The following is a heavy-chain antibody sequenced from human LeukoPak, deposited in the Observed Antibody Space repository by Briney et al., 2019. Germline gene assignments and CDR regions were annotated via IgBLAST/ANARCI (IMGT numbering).Heavy chain of an antibody. V-gene: IGHV3-30*18. Sequence: GGSLRLSCAASGFTFSSYGMHWVRQAPGKGLEWVALISYDGRNKHHADSVKGRFTISRDNSRNTLYLQMNSLRAEDTAVYYCAKDMYDILTAFDYWGQGTLVTVSS. J-gene: IGHJ4*02. CDR3: AKDMYDILTAFDY. D-gene: IGHD3-9*01. CDR2: ISYDGRNK. CDR1: GFTFSSYG.